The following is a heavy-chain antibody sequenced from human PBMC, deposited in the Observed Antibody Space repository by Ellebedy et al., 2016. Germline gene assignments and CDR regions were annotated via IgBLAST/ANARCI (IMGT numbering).Heavy chain of an antibody. J-gene: IGHJ4*02. D-gene: IGHD3-10*01. V-gene: IGHV1-18*04. CDR2: VNTFSGNT. Sequence: ASVKVSCXASGYTFTTSSITWVRQVPGQGLEWMGFVNTFSGNTKFAQKFQGRVSMTTDSSTHTAYMDLRSLRSDDTATYYCAKTSGWGYGENWGQGTLVTVSS. CDR1: GYTFTTSS. CDR3: AKTSGWGYGEN.